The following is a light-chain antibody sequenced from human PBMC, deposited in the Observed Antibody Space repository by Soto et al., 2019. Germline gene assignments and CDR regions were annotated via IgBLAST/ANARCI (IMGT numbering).Light chain of an antibody. Sequence: QSVLTQPPSASGTPGQRVTISCSGSSSNIGSNYVYWYQQLPGMAPKLLIYRNNQRPSGVPDRFSGSKSDTSASLAISGLRSEDEADYYCAAWDDSLSGHVVFGGGTKLTVL. CDR2: RNN. J-gene: IGLJ2*01. CDR1: SSNIGSNY. V-gene: IGLV1-47*01. CDR3: AAWDDSLSGHVV.